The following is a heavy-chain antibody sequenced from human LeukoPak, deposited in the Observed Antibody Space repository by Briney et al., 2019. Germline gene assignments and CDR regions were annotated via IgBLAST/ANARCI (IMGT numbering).Heavy chain of an antibody. CDR3: ARDKRSGVRGVIPNWFDP. CDR1: GFTFSSYG. D-gene: IGHD3-10*01. Sequence: GGSLRLSCAASGFTFSSYGMHWVRQAPGKGLEWVAVIWYDGSNKYYADSVKGRFTISRDNSKNTLYLQMNSLRAEDTAVYYCARDKRSGVRGVIPNWFDPWGQGTLVTASS. V-gene: IGHV3-33*01. J-gene: IGHJ5*02. CDR2: IWYDGSNK.